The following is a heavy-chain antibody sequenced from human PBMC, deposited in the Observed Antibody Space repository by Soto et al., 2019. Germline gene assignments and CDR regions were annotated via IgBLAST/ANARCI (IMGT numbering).Heavy chain of an antibody. CDR2: IWYDGSNK. CDR3: AREMQSGYDHNWFDP. Sequence: QVQLVESGGGVVQPGRSLRLSCAASGFTFSSYGMHWVRQAPGKGLEWVAVIWYDGSNKYYADSVKGRFTISRDNSKNTLYLQMNSLRAEDTAVYYCAREMQSGYDHNWFDPWGQGTLVTVSS. V-gene: IGHV3-33*01. D-gene: IGHD5-12*01. J-gene: IGHJ5*02. CDR1: GFTFSSYG.